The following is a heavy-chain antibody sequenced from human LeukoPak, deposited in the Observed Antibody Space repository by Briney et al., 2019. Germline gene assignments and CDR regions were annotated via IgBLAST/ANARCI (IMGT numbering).Heavy chain of an antibody. V-gene: IGHV3-74*01. CDR3: AKGYSYGLMYNWFDP. CDR2: VNSDGSTT. D-gene: IGHD5-18*01. Sequence: GGSLRLSCAASGFTFSNFWMHWVRQAPGKGLVWVSRVNSDGSTTTYADSVKGRFTISRDNAKNSLYLQMDSLRAEDTALYYCAKGYSYGLMYNWFDPWGQGTLVTVSS. J-gene: IGHJ5*02. CDR1: GFTFSNFW.